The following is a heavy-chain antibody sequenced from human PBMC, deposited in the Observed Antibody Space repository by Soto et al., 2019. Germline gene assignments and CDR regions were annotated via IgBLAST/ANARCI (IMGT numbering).Heavy chain of an antibody. J-gene: IGHJ4*02. CDR1: GYSFTSYW. Sequence: ESMKMSFKGSGYSFTSYWLGWVRQIPGKGLEWMGIIYPGDSDTRYSPSFQGQVTNSADKSISTAYLQWSSLKASDTAMYYCARRKYYYDSSGYYYTNYYFDYWGQGTLVTVSS. CDR2: IYPGDSDT. V-gene: IGHV5-51*01. CDR3: ARRKYYYDSSGYYYTNYYFDY. D-gene: IGHD3-22*01.